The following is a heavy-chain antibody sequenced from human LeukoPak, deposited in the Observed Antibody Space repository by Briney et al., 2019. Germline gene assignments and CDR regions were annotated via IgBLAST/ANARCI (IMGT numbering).Heavy chain of an antibody. CDR3: AKDLIVATNTAKNDFSYYFDY. D-gene: IGHD5-12*01. CDR1: GFTFSSYA. CDR2: ISGSGGST. V-gene: IGHV3-23*01. J-gene: IGHJ4*02. Sequence: GGSLRLSCAASGFTFSSYAMSWVRQAPGKGLEWVSAISGSGGSTYYADSVKSRFTISRDNSKNTLYLQMNSLRAEDTAVYYCAKDLIVATNTAKNDFSYYFDYWGQGTLVTVSS.